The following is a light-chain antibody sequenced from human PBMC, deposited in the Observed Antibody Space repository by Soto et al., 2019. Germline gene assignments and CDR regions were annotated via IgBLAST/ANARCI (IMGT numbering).Light chain of an antibody. Sequence: EIVLTQSPGTLSLSLGERATLSCRASQSVRNNYLVWYQQRPGQPPRFLMYDVSTRAAGIPDRFSGSGSGTDFTLTISRLEPEDFTVYYCQQYGSTPLTFGGGTKVEIE. J-gene: IGKJ4*01. V-gene: IGKV3-20*01. CDR2: DVS. CDR3: QQYGSTPLT. CDR1: QSVRNNY.